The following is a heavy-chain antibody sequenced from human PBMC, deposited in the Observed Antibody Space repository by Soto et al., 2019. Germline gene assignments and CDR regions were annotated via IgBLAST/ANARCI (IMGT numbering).Heavy chain of an antibody. CDR1: GGSISSSNW. CDR2: IYHSGST. Sequence: SETLSLTCAVSGGSISSSNWWSWVRQPPGKGLEWIGEIYHSGSTNYNPSLKSRVTISVDKSKNQFSLKLSSVTAADTGLYYCAARPYYYYGLDVWGQGTTVTVSS. CDR3: AARPYYYYGLDV. D-gene: IGHD3-10*01. J-gene: IGHJ6*02. V-gene: IGHV4-4*02.